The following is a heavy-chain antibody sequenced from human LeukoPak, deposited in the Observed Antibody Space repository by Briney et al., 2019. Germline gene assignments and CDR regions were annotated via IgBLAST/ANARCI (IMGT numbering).Heavy chain of an antibody. CDR1: GFTFSDYW. J-gene: IGHJ4*02. V-gene: IGHV4-34*01. CDR2: INHSGST. Sequence: PGGSLRLSCAASGFTFSDYWMSWVRQAPGKGLEWIGEINHSGSTNYNPSLKSRVTISVDTSKNQFSLKLSSVTAADTAVYYCARGPLLGDYWGQGTLVTVSS. CDR3: ARGPLLGDY.